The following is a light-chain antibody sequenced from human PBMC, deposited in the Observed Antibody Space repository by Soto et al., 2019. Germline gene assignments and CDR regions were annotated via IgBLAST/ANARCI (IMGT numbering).Light chain of an antibody. Sequence: QSVLTQPASVSGSPGQSITISCTGTSSDVGGYNYVSWYQQHPGKAPKLMIYDVSYRPSGVSNRFSGSKSGNTASLTISGLQADVEADYYCSSYTSSSTVVFGGGTKVTVL. CDR2: DVS. V-gene: IGLV2-14*03. CDR1: SSDVGGYNY. J-gene: IGLJ3*02. CDR3: SSYTSSSTVV.